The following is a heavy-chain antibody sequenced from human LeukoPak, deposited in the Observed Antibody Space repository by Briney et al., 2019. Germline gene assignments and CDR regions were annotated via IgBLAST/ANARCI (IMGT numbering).Heavy chain of an antibody. Sequence: SETLSLTCGVSAYSISSAYYWGWIRQHPGKGLEWIGSIYHSGNTYYNPSLKSRVTISVDTPKNQFSLKLSSVTAADTAVYYCARGAISDAFDIWGQGSMVTVSS. D-gene: IGHD1-26*01. CDR3: ARGAISDAFDI. J-gene: IGHJ3*02. CDR2: IYHSGNT. V-gene: IGHV4-38-2*01. CDR1: AYSISSAYY.